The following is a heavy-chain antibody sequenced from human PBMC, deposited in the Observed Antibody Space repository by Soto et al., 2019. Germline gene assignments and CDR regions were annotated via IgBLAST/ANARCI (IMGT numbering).Heavy chain of an antibody. CDR3: AKGGRDGYNKGPFDY. CDR2: ISWNSGSI. D-gene: IGHD5-12*01. Sequence: SLRLSCAASGFTFDDYAMHWVRQAPGKGLEWVSGISWNSGSIGYADSVKGRFTISRDNAKNSLYLQMNSLRAEDTALYYCAKGGRDGYNKGPFDYWGQGTLVTVSS. V-gene: IGHV3-9*01. J-gene: IGHJ4*02. CDR1: GFTFDDYA.